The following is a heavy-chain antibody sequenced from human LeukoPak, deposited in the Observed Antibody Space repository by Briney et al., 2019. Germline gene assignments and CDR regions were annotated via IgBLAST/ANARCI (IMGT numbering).Heavy chain of an antibody. CDR2: ISWNSGSI. CDR1: GFTFDDYA. J-gene: IGHJ4*02. V-gene: IGHV3-9*03. D-gene: IGHD3-3*01. Sequence: GGSLRLSXAASGFTFDDYAMHWVRQAPGKGLEWVSGISWNSGSIGYADSVKGRFTISRDNAKNSLYLQMNSLRAEDMALYYCAKDSLGGYFDYWGQGTLVTVSS. CDR3: AKDSLGGYFDY.